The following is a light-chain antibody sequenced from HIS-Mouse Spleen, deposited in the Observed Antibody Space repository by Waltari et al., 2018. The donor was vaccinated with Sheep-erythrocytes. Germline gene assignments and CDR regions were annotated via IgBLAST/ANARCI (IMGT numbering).Light chain of an antibody. V-gene: IGKV1-39*01. CDR3: QQSYSTPQFT. CDR1: QTISSY. Sequence: DIKMTQSPSSLSASVGARVTITCRASQTISSYLNWYQQKPGKAPKLLNYAASCLKSGVPSRCSSSGSGTDFTLTISMLQPEDVATYYCQQSYSTPQFTFGPGTKVDI. J-gene: IGKJ3*01. CDR2: AAS.